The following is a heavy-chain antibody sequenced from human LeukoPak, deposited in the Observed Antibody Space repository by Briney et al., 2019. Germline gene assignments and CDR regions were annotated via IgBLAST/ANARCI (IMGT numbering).Heavy chain of an antibody. Sequence: SETLSLTCAVYGGSFSGYYWSWIRQPPGKGLEWIGEINHSGSTNYNPSLKSRVTISVDTSKNQFSLKLSSVTAADTAVYYCARGQLKYDYVWGSYRYDYLDYWGQGTLVTVSS. D-gene: IGHD3-16*02. CDR1: GGSFSGYY. V-gene: IGHV4-34*01. CDR3: ARGQLKYDYVWGSYRYDYLDY. J-gene: IGHJ4*02. CDR2: INHSGST.